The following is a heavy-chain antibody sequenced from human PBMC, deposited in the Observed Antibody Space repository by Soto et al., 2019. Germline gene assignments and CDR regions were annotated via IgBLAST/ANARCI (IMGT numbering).Heavy chain of an antibody. V-gene: IGHV3-30*18. D-gene: IGHD4-4*01. CDR3: AKEGDYSNHNWFDP. J-gene: IGHJ5*02. CDR2: ISYDGSNK. CDR1: GFTFSSYG. Sequence: PGGSLRLSCAASGFTFSSYGMHWVRQAPGKGLEWVAVISYDGSNKYYADSVKGRFTISRDNSKNTLYLQMNSLRAEDTAVYCCAKEGDYSNHNWFDPWGQGTLVTVSS.